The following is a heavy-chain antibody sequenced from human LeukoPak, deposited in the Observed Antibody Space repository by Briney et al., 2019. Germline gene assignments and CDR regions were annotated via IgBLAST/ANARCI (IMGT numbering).Heavy chain of an antibody. Sequence: GGSLRLSCVASGFTFGDYTMNWVRQAPGEGLEWVSSISSSSTYIHCGDSVRGRFTIYRDNAKNSLYLQMDSLRAEDTAVYYCARERCGSATCYWFDPLGQGTLVTVSS. CDR1: GFTFGDYT. J-gene: IGHJ5*02. V-gene: IGHV3-21*06. CDR2: ISSSSTYI. CDR3: ARERCGSATCYWFDP. D-gene: IGHD2-2*01.